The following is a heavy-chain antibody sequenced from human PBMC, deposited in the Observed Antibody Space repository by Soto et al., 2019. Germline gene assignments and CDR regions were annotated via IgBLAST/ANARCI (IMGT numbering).Heavy chain of an antibody. CDR3: ARDLDGLHDDTSGPFPRPG. D-gene: IGHD3-22*01. CDR1: GGSISSDDYY. Sequence: SETLSLTCAVSGGSISSDDYYWSWIRQAPGRGLEWIGYIHSSGSIYYNPSLKSRATMSIDTAGNQFSLKVSSVTVADTAVYYCARDLDGLHDDTSGPFPRPGWGQGTLVTVSS. V-gene: IGHV4-30-4*01. J-gene: IGHJ1*01. CDR2: IHSSGSI.